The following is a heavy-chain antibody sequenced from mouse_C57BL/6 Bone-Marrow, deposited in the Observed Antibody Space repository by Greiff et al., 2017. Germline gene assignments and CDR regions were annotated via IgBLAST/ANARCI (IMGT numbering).Heavy chain of an antibody. Sequence: VQLQQSGAELARPGASVTLSCKASGYTFTSCGISWLKQRTGQGIQWIGEIYPRSGNTYYNEKFKGKATLTADKSSSTAYMELRSLTSEDSAVYFCARPLYYFDYWGQGTTLTVSS. J-gene: IGHJ2*01. CDR2: IYPRSGNT. CDR1: GYTFTSCG. CDR3: ARPLYYFDY. V-gene: IGHV1-81*01.